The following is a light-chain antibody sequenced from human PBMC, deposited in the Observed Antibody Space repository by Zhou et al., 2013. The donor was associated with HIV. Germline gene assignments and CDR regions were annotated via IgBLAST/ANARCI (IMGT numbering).Light chain of an antibody. CDR2: KAS. CDR1: QSVSGW. V-gene: IGKV1-5*03. J-gene: IGKJ1*01. Sequence: DIQMTQSPFTLSASVGDRVTITCRASQSVSGWLAWYQQKPGKAPMLLIYKASILESGVPSRFSGSGSGTEFTLTISSLQPDDSATYYCQHYNGYPQTFGQGTKVEIK. CDR3: QHYNGYPQT.